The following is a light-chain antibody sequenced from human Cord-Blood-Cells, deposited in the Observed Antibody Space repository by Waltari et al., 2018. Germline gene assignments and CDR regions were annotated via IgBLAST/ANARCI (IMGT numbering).Light chain of an antibody. Sequence: EIVLPQSPGTLSLSPGERATLSCRASQSVSSSYLAWHQQKPGQAPRLLIYGASSRATGIPDRFSGSGSGTDFTLTISRLEPEDFAVYYCQQYGSSPFTFGPGTKVDIK. CDR2: GAS. J-gene: IGKJ3*01. V-gene: IGKV3-20*01. CDR3: QQYGSSPFT. CDR1: QSVSSSY.